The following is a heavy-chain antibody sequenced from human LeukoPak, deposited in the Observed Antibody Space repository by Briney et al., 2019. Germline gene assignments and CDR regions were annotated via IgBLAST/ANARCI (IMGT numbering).Heavy chain of an antibody. CDR1: GFSFSSYP. Sequence: PGRSLRLSCAASGFSFSSYPMHWVRQAPGKGLEWVAVISYDGSNKFYADSVKGRFTTSRDNSKNTLYLQMNSLRGDDTALYYCARWLFGLDYWGQGTLVTVSS. CDR3: ARWLFGLDY. J-gene: IGHJ4*02. V-gene: IGHV3-30*01. CDR2: ISYDGSNK. D-gene: IGHD3-10*02.